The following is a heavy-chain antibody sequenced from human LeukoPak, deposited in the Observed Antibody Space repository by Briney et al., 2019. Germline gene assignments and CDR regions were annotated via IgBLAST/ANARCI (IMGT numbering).Heavy chain of an antibody. Sequence: ASVKVSCKASGYNFIDYEINWVRQATGQGLEWMGWMNPKSGDTGYEQKFQARVTISRDSSISTVYMELSRLRPEDTALYYCARGRYMDVWGKGTTVTVSS. CDR1: GYNFIDYE. V-gene: IGHV1-8*03. CDR3: ARGRYMDV. J-gene: IGHJ6*04. CDR2: MNPKSGDT.